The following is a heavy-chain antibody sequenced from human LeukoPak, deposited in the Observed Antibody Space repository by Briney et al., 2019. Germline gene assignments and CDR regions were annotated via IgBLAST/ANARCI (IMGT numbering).Heavy chain of an antibody. CDR2: IYYSGST. D-gene: IGHD1-20*01. V-gene: IGHV4-59*01. CDR3: ARALYNWNYYYYYYMDV. CDR1: GGSISTYF. Sequence: SETLSLTCTVSGGSISTYFWSWIRQPPGKGLEWIGYIYYSGSTNYNPSLKSRVTISLDTSKNQFSLKLSSVTAADTAMYYCARALYNWNYYYYYYMDVWGKGTTVTVSS. J-gene: IGHJ6*03.